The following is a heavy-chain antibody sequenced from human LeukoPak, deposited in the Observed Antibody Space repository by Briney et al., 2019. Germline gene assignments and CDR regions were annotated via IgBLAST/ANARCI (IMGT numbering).Heavy chain of an antibody. D-gene: IGHD2-2*01. CDR1: GFTFSSYG. Sequence: GSLRLSCAASGFTFSSYGMHWVRQAPGKGLEWVAVISYDGSNKYYADSVKGRFTISRDNSKNTLYLQMNSLRAEDTAVYYCAKDLPAATIYYYYGMDVWGQGTTVTVSS. V-gene: IGHV3-30*18. J-gene: IGHJ6*02. CDR3: AKDLPAATIYYYYGMDV. CDR2: ISYDGSNK.